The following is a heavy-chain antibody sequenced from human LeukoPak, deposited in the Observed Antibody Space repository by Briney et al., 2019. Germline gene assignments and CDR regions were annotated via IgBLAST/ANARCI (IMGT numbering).Heavy chain of an antibody. J-gene: IGHJ3*02. V-gene: IGHV4-34*01. CDR1: GGSFSGYY. Sequence: SETLSLTCAVYGGSFSGYYWSWIRQPPGKGLGWIGEINHSGSTNYNPSLKSRVTISVDTSKNQFSLKLSSVTAADTAVYYCARDRITMVRGARDAFDIWGQGTMVTVSS. D-gene: IGHD3-10*01. CDR2: INHSGST. CDR3: ARDRITMVRGARDAFDI.